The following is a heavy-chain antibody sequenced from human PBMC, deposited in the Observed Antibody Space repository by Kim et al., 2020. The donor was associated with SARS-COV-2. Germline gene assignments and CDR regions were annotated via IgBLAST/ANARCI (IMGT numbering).Heavy chain of an antibody. Sequence: GVSLRLSCAASGFTFSSRAMNWVRQAPGKGLEWVSTISTISDNTHYADSVKGRFTISRDNSKNTLYLQINSLRAEDTAVYYCAKAHLQWLADYWGQGTLVTVSS. J-gene: IGHJ4*02. CDR3: AKAHLQWLADY. V-gene: IGHV3-23*01. CDR1: GFTFSSRA. CDR2: ISTISDNT. D-gene: IGHD6-19*01.